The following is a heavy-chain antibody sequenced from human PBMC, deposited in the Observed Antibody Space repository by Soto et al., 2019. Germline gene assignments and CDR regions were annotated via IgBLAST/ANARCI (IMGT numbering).Heavy chain of an antibody. D-gene: IGHD4-17*01. CDR1: GGTFSSYA. CDR3: ARDIDYGDYVIDAFDF. V-gene: IGHV1-69*13. CDR2: IIPIFGTA. Sequence: GASVKVSCKASGGTFSSYAISWVRQAPGQGLEWMGGIIPIFGTANYAQKFQGRVTITADESTSTAYMELSSLRSEDTAVHYCARDIDYGDYVIDAFDFWGQGTMVTVSS. J-gene: IGHJ3*01.